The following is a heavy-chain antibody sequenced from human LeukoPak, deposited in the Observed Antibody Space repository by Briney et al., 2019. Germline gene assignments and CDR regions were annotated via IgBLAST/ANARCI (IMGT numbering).Heavy chain of an antibody. CDR3: ARVVGAGYFDL. D-gene: IGHD1-26*01. V-gene: IGHV3-7*01. J-gene: IGHJ2*01. CDR2: INQDGSGK. CDR1: GFTFSSYW. Sequence: GGSLRLSCAASGFTFSSYWMSWVRQAPGKGLEWVANINQDGSGKYYVDSVKGRFTISRDNAKNSLYLQMNSLRAEDTAVYYCARVVGAGYFDLWGRGTLVTVSS.